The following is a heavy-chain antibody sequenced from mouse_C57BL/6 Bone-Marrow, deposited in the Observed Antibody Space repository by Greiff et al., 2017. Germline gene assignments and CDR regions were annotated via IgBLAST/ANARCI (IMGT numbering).Heavy chain of an antibody. D-gene: IGHD2-4*01. V-gene: IGHV7-1*01. J-gene: IGHJ1*03. CDR1: GFTFSDFY. CDR2: SRNKANDYTT. CDR3: ARDAPYDYPWYFDV. Sequence: DVKLVESGGGLVQSGRSLRLSCATSGFTFSDFYMEWVRHAPGTGLEWIAASRNKANDYTTEYSASVKGRFIVARDTSQSILYLQMNALRAEDTAIYDCARDAPYDYPWYFDVWGTGTTVTVSS.